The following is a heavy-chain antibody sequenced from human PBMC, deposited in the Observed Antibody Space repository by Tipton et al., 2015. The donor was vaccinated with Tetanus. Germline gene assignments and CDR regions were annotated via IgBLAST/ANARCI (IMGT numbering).Heavy chain of an antibody. J-gene: IGHJ2*01. CDR3: ASMTPVDWYFDL. CDR2: IYYSGST. V-gene: IGHV4-59*01. CDR1: GGSISSYF. D-gene: IGHD4-23*01. Sequence: TLSLTCSVSGGSISSYFWSWIRQSPGQGLEWIGLIYYSGSTGYNPSLKSRVTISVDTSKNQLSLKLTSVTAADTAVYYCASMTPVDWYFDLWGRGTLVTVSS.